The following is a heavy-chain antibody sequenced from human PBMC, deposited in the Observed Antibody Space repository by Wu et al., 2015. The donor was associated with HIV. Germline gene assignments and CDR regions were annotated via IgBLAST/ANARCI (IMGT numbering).Heavy chain of an antibody. CDR3: ARDSPADCGGDCSLDY. CDR2: ISGYNGKT. CDR1: RYTFISYG. D-gene: IGHD2-21*02. J-gene: IGHJ4*02. Sequence: QVQLVQSGAEVKKPGASVKVSCKAIRYTFISYGISWMRKAPGQGLEWMGWISGYNGKTNYAQKYQGRVTMTTDTSTSTVYMELSSLRSEDTAVYYCARDSPADCGGDCSLDYWGQGTLVTVSS. V-gene: IGHV1-18*01.